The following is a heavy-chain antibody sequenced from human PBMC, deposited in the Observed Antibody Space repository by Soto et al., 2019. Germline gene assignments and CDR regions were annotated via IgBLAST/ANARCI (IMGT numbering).Heavy chain of an antibody. Sequence: EVQLLESGGGLVQPGGSLRLSCAASGFTFSSYAMSWVRQAPGKGLEWVSAISGSGGSTYYADSVKGRFTISRDNSKNTLYLQMHSLRAGDTAVYYCAKWRGITFGGVTAHFDYWGQGTLVTVSS. J-gene: IGHJ4*02. V-gene: IGHV3-23*01. D-gene: IGHD3-16*01. CDR2: ISGSGGST. CDR1: GFTFSSYA. CDR3: AKWRGITFGGVTAHFDY.